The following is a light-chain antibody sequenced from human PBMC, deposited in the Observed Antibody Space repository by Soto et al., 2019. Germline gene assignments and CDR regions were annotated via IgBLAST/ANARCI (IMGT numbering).Light chain of an antibody. CDR3: QEHNSSTST. V-gene: IGKV1-5*01. CDR2: EAS. Sequence: DIQRTQSPSTLSASVGDRVTITCRASQSIGGWLAWYQQKPGKAPKLLIYEASVLQNGVPLRFSGSGSGTEYTLAIDCLQPDCFATYCCQEHNSSTSTFGPGTKVEIK. CDR1: QSIGGW. J-gene: IGKJ1*01.